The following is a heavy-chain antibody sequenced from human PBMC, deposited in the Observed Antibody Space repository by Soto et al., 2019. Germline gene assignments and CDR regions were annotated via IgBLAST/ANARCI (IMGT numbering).Heavy chain of an antibody. D-gene: IGHD4-17*01. J-gene: IGHJ4*02. CDR3: ATTYGGNTAFPYYFHY. V-gene: IGHV1-69*13. CDR1: GGTFSSHA. CDR2: IIPISGTT. Sequence: SVKVSCKASGGTFSSHANSWVRQAPGQGLEWMGGIIPISGTTNYAQKFQGRVTITADGSTSTAYMELSSLRSDDTAVYYCATTYGGNTAFPYYFHYWGQGTLVTVSS.